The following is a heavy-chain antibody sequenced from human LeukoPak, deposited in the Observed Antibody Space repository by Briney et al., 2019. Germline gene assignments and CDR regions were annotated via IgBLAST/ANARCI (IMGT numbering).Heavy chain of an antibody. CDR2: ISYDGSNK. CDR3: AKAQDVATIGYDAFDI. V-gene: IGHV3-30*04. CDR1: GFTFSSYA. Sequence: GGSLRLSCAASGFTFSSYAMHWVRQAPGKGLEWVAVISYDGSNKYYADSVKGRFTISRDNSKNTLYLQMNSLRAEDTAVYYCAKAQDVATIGYDAFDIWGQGTMVTVSS. J-gene: IGHJ3*02. D-gene: IGHD5-12*01.